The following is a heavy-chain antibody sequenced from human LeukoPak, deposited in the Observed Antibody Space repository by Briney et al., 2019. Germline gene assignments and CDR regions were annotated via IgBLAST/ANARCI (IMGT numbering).Heavy chain of an antibody. CDR3: ASYPTPGIAAAGTFNY. J-gene: IGHJ4*02. V-gene: IGHV3-7*03. D-gene: IGHD6-13*01. CDR2: INHNGNVN. CDR1: GFTFSSYW. Sequence: GGSLRLSCAASGFTFSSYWMNWARQAPGKGLEWVASINHNGNVNYYVDSVKGRFTISRDNAKNSLYLQMNSLRAEDTAVYYCASYPTPGIAAAGTFNYWGQGTLVTVSS.